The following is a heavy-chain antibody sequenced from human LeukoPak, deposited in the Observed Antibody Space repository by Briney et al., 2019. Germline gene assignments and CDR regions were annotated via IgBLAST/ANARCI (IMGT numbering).Heavy chain of an antibody. CDR2: ITVSAGST. CDR1: GFTFSSYA. Sequence: GSLRLSCAASGFTFSSYAMSWVRQAPGKGLEWVSSITVSAGSTYYADSVKGRFTISRDNSKNTLYLQTNTLRAEDTAVYYCAKETPNYSSVDYWGQGTLVTVSS. CDR3: AKETPNYSSVDY. V-gene: IGHV3-23*01. D-gene: IGHD6-19*01. J-gene: IGHJ4*02.